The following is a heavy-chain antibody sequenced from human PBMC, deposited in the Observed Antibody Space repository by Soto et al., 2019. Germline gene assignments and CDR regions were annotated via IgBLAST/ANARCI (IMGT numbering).Heavy chain of an antibody. CDR1: GDTFTSYG. CDR2: LSAYNGNT. Sequence: ASGKVSCKASGDTFTSYGISWVRQVPGQGLEWMGWLSAYNGNTNYAQKLQGRVTMTTDTSTSTAYMELRSLRSDDTAVYYCARGSDFWSGTDFDYWGQGTLVTVSS. V-gene: IGHV1-18*01. D-gene: IGHD3-3*01. CDR3: ARGSDFWSGTDFDY. J-gene: IGHJ4*02.